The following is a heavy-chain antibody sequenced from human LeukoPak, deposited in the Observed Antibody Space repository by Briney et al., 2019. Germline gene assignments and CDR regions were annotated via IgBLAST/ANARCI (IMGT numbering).Heavy chain of an antibody. V-gene: IGHV1-2*02. CDR1: GYTLTGYC. J-gene: IGHJ4*02. Sequence: ASVKVSCKASGYTLTGYCMHWVRQAPGQGLEWLGWINTKSGATNYAQNFQGRVTMTRDTSMSTTYMELKRLRSYDTAVDFCAKDLGISGWYAPPLGYFDYWGQGTLLTVSS. CDR3: AKDLGISGWYAPPLGYFDY. D-gene: IGHD6-19*01. CDR2: INTKSGAT.